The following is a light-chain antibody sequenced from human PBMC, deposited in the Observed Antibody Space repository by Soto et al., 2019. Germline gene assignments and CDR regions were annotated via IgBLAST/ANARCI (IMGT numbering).Light chain of an antibody. CDR3: QQYGSSPRT. V-gene: IGKV3-20*01. CDR1: QSVSSSY. Sequence: EIVLTQSPGTLSFSPGERASLSCKASQSVSSSYLAWYRQIPGQAPSLLMYGASGRATGIPERFSGTGSGTDFTLTISRLEPEDFAVYYCQQYGSSPRTFGQGTKVDIK. CDR2: GAS. J-gene: IGKJ1*01.